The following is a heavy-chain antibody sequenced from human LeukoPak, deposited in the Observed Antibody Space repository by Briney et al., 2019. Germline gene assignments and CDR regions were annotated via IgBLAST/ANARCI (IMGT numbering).Heavy chain of an antibody. D-gene: IGHD3-22*01. V-gene: IGHV3-48*01. CDR2: ISSSSSTI. Sequence: PGGSLRLSCAASGFTFSSYSMNWVRQAPGKGLEWVSYISSSSSTIYYADSVKGRFTISRDNAKNSLYLQMNSLRAEDTAVYYCARDRLTGYYYDSSGYFYWGQGTLVTVS. CDR3: ARDRLTGYYYDSSGYFY. J-gene: IGHJ4*02. CDR1: GFTFSSYS.